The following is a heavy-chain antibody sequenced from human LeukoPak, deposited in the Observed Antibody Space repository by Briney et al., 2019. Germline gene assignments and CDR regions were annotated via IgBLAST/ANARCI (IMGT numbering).Heavy chain of an antibody. Sequence: GGSLRLSCAASGFTFSSYAMSWVRQAPGKGLEWVSTISDSGGSTYYADSVKGRFTISRDNSKNTLYLQMNSLRAEDTALYYCAKDDRGVVVIAIRYWGQGTLVAVSS. J-gene: IGHJ4*02. V-gene: IGHV3-23*01. D-gene: IGHD2-21*01. CDR1: GFTFSSYA. CDR3: AKDDRGVVVIAIRY. CDR2: ISDSGGST.